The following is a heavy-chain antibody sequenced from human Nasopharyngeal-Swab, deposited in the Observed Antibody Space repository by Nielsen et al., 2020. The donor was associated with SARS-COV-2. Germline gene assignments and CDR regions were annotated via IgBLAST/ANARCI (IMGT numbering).Heavy chain of an antibody. CDR3: AKLSGSYYDSSGLIY. J-gene: IGHJ4*02. Sequence: GGSLRLSCAASAFTFDDYAMHWVRQAPGKGLEWVAGISWNSGNIGYADSVKGRFTISRDNAKNSLYLQMNSLRAEDTALYYCAKLSGSYYDSSGLIYWGQGTLVTVSS. V-gene: IGHV3-9*01. CDR2: ISWNSGNI. CDR1: AFTFDDYA. D-gene: IGHD3-22*01.